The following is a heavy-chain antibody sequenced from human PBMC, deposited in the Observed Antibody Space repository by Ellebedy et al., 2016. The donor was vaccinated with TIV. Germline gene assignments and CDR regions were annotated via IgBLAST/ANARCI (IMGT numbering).Heavy chain of an antibody. CDR3: ARDQYSGYDRAFDI. V-gene: IGHV3-74*01. CDR2: INSDGSAT. CDR1: GFTFSSYW. J-gene: IGHJ3*02. D-gene: IGHD5-12*01. Sequence: GGSLRLXXAASGFTFSSYWMHWVRQAPGKGLVWVSRINSDGSATNYADSVKGRFTISRDNAKSTLYLQMNSLRVEDTAVYYCARDQYSGYDRAFDIWGQGTMVTVSS.